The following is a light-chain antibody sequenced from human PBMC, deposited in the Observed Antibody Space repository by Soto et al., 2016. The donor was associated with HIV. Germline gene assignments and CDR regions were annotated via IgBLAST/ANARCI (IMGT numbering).Light chain of an antibody. CDR3: QSTDSTNTYVL. CDR1: ALPKQY. Sequence: SYELTQPPSVSVSPGQTVRITCSGDALPKQYAYWYQQKPGQAPVLVIYKDSERPSGIPERVSGSSSGTTVTLTISGVQAEDEADYYCQSTDSTNTYVLFGGGTKLTVL. J-gene: IGLJ2*01. V-gene: IGLV3-25*03. CDR2: KDS.